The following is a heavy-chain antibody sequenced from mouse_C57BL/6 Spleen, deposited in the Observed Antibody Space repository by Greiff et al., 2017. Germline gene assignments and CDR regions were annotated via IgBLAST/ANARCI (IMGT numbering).Heavy chain of an antibody. V-gene: IGHV5-17*01. CDR1: GFTFSDYG. Sequence: EVMLVESGGGLVKPGGSLKLSCAASGFTFSDYGMHWVRQAPEKGLEWVAYISSGSSTIYYADTVKGRFTISRDNAKNTLFLQMTSLRSEDTAMYYCAREPRSSLGDAMDYWGQGTSVTVSS. J-gene: IGHJ4*01. CDR2: ISSGSSTI. D-gene: IGHD1-1*01. CDR3: AREPRSSLGDAMDY.